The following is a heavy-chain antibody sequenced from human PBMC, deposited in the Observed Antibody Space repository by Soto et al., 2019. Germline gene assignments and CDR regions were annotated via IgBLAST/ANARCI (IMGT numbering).Heavy chain of an antibody. CDR1: VDSVSSNSAA. V-gene: IGHV6-1*01. CDR3: AGTTSHQWYYMDV. CDR2: TYYRSRWYN. D-gene: IGHD1-7*01. J-gene: IGHJ6*03. Sequence: SQTLSLTCAISVDSVSSNSAAWNWIRLSPSRGLEWLARTYYRSRWYNDYAVSVRSRITVNPDTSKNQFSLQLTSVTSEDTAVYYCAGTTSHQWYYMDVWGKGTTVTVSS.